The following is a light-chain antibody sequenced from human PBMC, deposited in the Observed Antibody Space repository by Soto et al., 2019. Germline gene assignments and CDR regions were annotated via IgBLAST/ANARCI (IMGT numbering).Light chain of an antibody. V-gene: IGLV1-51*01. CDR2: DNN. Sequence: QSVLTQPPSVSAAPGQKVTISCSGSSSIIGNNYVSWYQQFPGTAPKLLIYDNNKRPSGIPDRFSGSKSGTSATLDITGLQTGDEADYYCGTWDSSLSAVVFGGGTKLTVL. J-gene: IGLJ2*01. CDR1: SSIIGNNY. CDR3: GTWDSSLSAVV.